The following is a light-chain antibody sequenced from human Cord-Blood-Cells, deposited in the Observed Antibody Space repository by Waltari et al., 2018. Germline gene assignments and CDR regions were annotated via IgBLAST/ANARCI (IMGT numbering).Light chain of an antibody. CDR2: GAS. Sequence: DIVVTQSPDSLVVSLAERATITCKSSQSVLYSSNNKNYVDWYQQKPGQPPKLLIYGASTRESGVPDRFSGSGSGTDFTLTISSLQAEDVAVYYCQQYYSTPYTFGQGTKLEIK. V-gene: IGKV4-1*01. CDR1: QSVLYSSNNKNY. J-gene: IGKJ2*01. CDR3: QQYYSTPYT.